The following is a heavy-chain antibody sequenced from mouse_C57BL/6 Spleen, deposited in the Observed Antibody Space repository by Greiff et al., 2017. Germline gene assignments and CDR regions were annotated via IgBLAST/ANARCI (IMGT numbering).Heavy chain of an antibody. CDR1: GYTFTSYW. D-gene: IGHD2-5*01. V-gene: IGHV1-52*01. J-gene: IGHJ3*01. Sequence: VQLQQPGAELVRPGSSVKLSCKASGYTFTSYWMHWVKQRPIQGLEWIGNIDPSDSATHYNQKFKDKATLTVDKSSSTAYMQLSSLTSEDSAVYYCARSDSNYVSFAYWGQGTLVTVSA. CDR2: IDPSDSAT. CDR3: ARSDSNYVSFAY.